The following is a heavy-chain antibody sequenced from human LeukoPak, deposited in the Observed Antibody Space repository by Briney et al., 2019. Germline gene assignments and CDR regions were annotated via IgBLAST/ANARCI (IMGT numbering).Heavy chain of an antibody. CDR2: IWYDGSNK. CDR1: GFTFSDYG. V-gene: IGHV3-33*01. Sequence: PGRSLRLSCAASGFTFSDYGMHWVRQAPGKGLEWVTLIWYDGSNKYYADSVKGRFTISRDNSNNMLYLQMNSLRGEDTAVYYCARANRGYCSGGSCYSVSYAFDIWGQGTMVTVSS. D-gene: IGHD2-15*01. CDR3: ARANRGYCSGGSCYSVSYAFDI. J-gene: IGHJ3*02.